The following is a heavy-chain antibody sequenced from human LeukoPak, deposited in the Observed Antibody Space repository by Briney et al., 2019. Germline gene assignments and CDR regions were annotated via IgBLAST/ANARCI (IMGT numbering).Heavy chain of an antibody. CDR1: EFTFSSYS. D-gene: IGHD2-15*01. CDR2: ISGSGGST. Sequence: SLRLSCAASEFTFSSYSMSWVRQAPGKGLEWVSAISGSGGSTYHADSVKGRFTISRDISKNTLYLQMNSLRAEDTAVYYCAKDRLGSPAFDIWGQGTMVTVSS. J-gene: IGHJ3*02. CDR3: AKDRLGSPAFDI. V-gene: IGHV3-23*01.